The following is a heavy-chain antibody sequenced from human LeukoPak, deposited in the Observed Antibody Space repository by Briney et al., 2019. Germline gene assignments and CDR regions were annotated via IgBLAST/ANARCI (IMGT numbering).Heavy chain of an antibody. J-gene: IGHJ6*03. Sequence: SETLSLTCTVSGGSISSSSYYWGWIRQPPGKGLEWIGSIYYSGSTYYNPSLKSRVTISVDTSKNQFSLKLSPVTAADTAVYYCARVDGSKTNYMDVWGKGTTVTVSS. CDR1: GGSISSSSYY. CDR2: IYYSGST. CDR3: ARVDGSKTNYMDV. V-gene: IGHV4-39*07. D-gene: IGHD3-10*01.